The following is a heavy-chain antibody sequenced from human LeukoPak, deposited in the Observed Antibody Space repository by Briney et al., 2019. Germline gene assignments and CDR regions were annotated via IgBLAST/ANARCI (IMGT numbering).Heavy chain of an antibody. Sequence: GASVTVSCKVSGYTLTELSMHWVRQAPGKGLEWMGGFDPEDGETIYAQKFQGRVTMTEDTSTDTAYMELSSLRSEDTAVYYCATDRSDFWSGYYNTHFDYWGQGTLVTVSS. CDR2: FDPEDGET. CDR1: GYTLTELS. CDR3: ATDRSDFWSGYYNTHFDY. V-gene: IGHV1-24*01. D-gene: IGHD3-3*01. J-gene: IGHJ4*02.